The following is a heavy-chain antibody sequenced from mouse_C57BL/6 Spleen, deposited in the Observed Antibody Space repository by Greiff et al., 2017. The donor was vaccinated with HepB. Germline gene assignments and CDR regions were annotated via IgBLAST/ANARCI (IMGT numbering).Heavy chain of an antibody. CDR2: IHPNSGST. D-gene: IGHD2-5*01. Sequence: VQLQQPGAELVKPGASVKLSCKASGYTFTSYWMHWVKQRPGQGLEWIGMIHPNSGSTNYNEKFKSKATLTVDKSSSTAYMQLSSLTSEDSAVYYCATDYSNSYWYFDVWGTGTTVTVSS. CDR1: GYTFTSYW. V-gene: IGHV1-64*01. J-gene: IGHJ1*03. CDR3: ATDYSNSYWYFDV.